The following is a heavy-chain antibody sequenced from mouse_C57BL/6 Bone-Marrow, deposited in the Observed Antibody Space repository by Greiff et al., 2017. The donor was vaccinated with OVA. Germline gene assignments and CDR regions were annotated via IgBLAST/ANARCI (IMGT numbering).Heavy chain of an antibody. D-gene: IGHD1-1*01. CDR1: GYTFTSYW. V-gene: IGHV1-53*01. CDR2: INPSNGGT. CDR3: ARSMVVAIDY. Sequence: QVQLKQPGAELVKPGASVKLSCKASGYTFTSYWMHWVQQRPGQGLEWIGNINPSNGGTNYNEKFKSKATMTVDKSSSTAYMQLSSLTSEDSAFYYCARSMVVAIDYWGQGTTLTVSS. J-gene: IGHJ2*01.